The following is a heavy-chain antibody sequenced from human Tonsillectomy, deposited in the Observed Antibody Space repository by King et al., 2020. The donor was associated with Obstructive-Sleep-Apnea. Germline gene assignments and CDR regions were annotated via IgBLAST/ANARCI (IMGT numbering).Heavy chain of an antibody. CDR2: IKNKDNKYTT. D-gene: IGHD1-26*01. Sequence: VQLVESGGGLVQTGGSLRLSCAASGFTFSEHYMDWVRQAPGKGPEWVGRIKNKDNKYTTEYAASVKGRFTISRDDSQNSLYLQMNSLRTEHTAVYYCAKDLGSPIVGTQGGQGTPVTV. V-gene: IGHV3-72*01. CDR1: GFTFSEHY. CDR3: AKDLGSPIVGTQ. J-gene: IGHJ4*02.